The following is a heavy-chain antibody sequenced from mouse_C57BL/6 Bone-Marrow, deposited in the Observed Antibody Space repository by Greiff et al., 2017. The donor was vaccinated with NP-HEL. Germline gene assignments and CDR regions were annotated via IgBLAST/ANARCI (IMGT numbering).Heavy chain of an antibody. J-gene: IGHJ1*03. CDR1: GYTFTSYG. D-gene: IGHD2-1*01. Sequence: VQLQQSGAELARPGASVKLSCKASGYTFTSYGISWVKQRTGQGLEWIGEIYPRSGNTYYNEKFKGKATLTADKSSSTAYMELRSLTSEDSAVFCWASIFYYGISYGYCVVGGTGTTVPVPS. CDR2: IYPRSGNT. V-gene: IGHV1-81*01. CDR3: ASIFYYGISYGYCVV.